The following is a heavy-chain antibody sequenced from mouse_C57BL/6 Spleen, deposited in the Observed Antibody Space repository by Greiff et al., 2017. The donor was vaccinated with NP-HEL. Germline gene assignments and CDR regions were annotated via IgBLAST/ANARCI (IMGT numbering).Heavy chain of an antibody. CDR2: IYPGDGDT. CDR3: ARDYGSSYPGAY. CDR1: GYAFSSSW. J-gene: IGHJ3*01. D-gene: IGHD1-1*01. Sequence: VQLKQSGPELVKPGASVKISCKASGYAFSSSWMNWVKQRPGKGLEWIGRIYPGDGDTNYNGKFKGKATLTADKSSSTAYMQLSSLTSEDSAVYFCARDYGSSYPGAYWGQGTLVTVSA. V-gene: IGHV1-82*01.